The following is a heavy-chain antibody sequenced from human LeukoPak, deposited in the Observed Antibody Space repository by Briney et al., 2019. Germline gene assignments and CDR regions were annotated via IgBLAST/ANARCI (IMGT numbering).Heavy chain of an antibody. J-gene: IGHJ3*02. CDR2: IYHSGST. CDR3: ARDYQAAPYAFDI. Sequence: PSQTLSLTCAVSGGSISSGGYSWSWIRQPQGKGLEWIGYIYHSGSTYYNPSLKSRVTISVDRSKNQFSLKLSSVTAADTAVYYCARDYQAAPYAFDIWGQGTMVTVSS. D-gene: IGHD3-16*02. V-gene: IGHV4-30-2*01. CDR1: GGSISSGGYS.